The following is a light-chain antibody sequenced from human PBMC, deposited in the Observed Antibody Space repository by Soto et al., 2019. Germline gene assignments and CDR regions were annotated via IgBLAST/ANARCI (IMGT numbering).Light chain of an antibody. Sequence: IQMTQSPSSLSASVGDSVTVTCRASQSINIYLNWYQQKPGKAPTLLIYGASSLQSGVPSRFTGGGSRTDFTLTISSLQPEDFATYYCQQSYRSPYTFGQGTKLGS. J-gene: IGKJ2*01. CDR1: QSINIY. CDR2: GAS. V-gene: IGKV1-39*01. CDR3: QQSYRSPYT.